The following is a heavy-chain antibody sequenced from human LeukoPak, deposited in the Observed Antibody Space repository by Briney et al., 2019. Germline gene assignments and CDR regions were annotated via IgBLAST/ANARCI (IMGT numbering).Heavy chain of an antibody. D-gene: IGHD4-23*01. V-gene: IGHV3-7*01. CDR2: IKQDGSEK. CDR1: GFTFSNYA. CDR3: ASRNSLFI. Sequence: PGGSLRLSCAASGFTFSNYAMSWVRQAPGKGLEWVANIKQDGSEKYYVDSVKGRFTISRDNAKNSLYLQMNSLRAEHTAVYYCASRNSLFIWGQRTLVTVSS. J-gene: IGHJ4*02.